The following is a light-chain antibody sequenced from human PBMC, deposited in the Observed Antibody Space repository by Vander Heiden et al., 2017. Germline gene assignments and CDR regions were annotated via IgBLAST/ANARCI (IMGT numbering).Light chain of an antibody. CDR1: QTISTY. Sequence: DIQVTQSPSSLAGSVGDRVTITWRASQTISTYLNWYQLKPGKAPKLLIYAASTLQSGVPSRFSGSGSGTDFTLTISSLQPEDFPTCYYWQQSYSIPYTFGQGTKLQSK. CDR3: QQSYSIPYT. V-gene: IGKV1-39*01. CDR2: AAS. J-gene: IGKJ2*01.